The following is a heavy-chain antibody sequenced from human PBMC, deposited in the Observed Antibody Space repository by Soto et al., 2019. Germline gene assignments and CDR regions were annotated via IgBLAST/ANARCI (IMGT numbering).Heavy chain of an antibody. CDR1: GDSVSSNSAA. Sequence: SQTLSLTCAISGDSVSSNSAAWNWIRQSPSRGLEWLGRTYYRSKWYNDYAVSVKSRITINPDTSKNQFSLQLNSVTPEDTAVYYCVRASYSSGWLRGYYYYYGMDVWGQGTTVTV. D-gene: IGHD6-19*01. J-gene: IGHJ6*02. V-gene: IGHV6-1*01. CDR2: TYYRSKWYN. CDR3: VRASYSSGWLRGYYYYYGMDV.